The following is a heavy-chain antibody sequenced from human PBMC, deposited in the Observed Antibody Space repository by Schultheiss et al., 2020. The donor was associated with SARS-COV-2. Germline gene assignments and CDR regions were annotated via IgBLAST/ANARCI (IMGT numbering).Heavy chain of an antibody. V-gene: IGHV3-7*03. J-gene: IGHJ3*02. Sequence: GGSLRLSCAASGFTFSSYAMSWVRQAPGKGLECVANIKQDGSEKYYVDSVKGRFTISRDNAKNSLYLQMNSLRAEDTAVYYCARDGRPDAFDIWGQGTMVTVSS. CDR3: ARDGRPDAFDI. CDR1: GFTFSSYA. CDR2: IKQDGSEK.